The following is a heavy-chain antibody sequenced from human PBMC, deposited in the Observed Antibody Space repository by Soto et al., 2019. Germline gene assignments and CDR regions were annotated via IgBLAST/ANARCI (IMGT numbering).Heavy chain of an antibody. D-gene: IGHD2-2*02. CDR2: IYYSGST. CDR1: GGSISSGGYY. V-gene: IGHV4-31*03. J-gene: IGHJ3*02. CDR3: ARSFLVVPAAINGVGAFDI. Sequence: PSETLSLTCTVSGGSISSGGYYWSWIRQHPGKGLEWIGYIYYSGSTYYNPSLKSRVTIPVDTSKNQFSLKLSSVTAADTAVYYCARSFLVVPAAINGVGAFDIWGQGTMVTVSS.